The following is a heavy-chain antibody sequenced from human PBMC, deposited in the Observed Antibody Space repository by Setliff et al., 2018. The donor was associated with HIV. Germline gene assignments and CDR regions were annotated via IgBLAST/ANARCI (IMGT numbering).Heavy chain of an antibody. CDR1: RGTFSSFA. V-gene: IGHV1-69*13. J-gene: IGHJ4*02. Sequence: SVKVSCKTSRGTFSSFALSWVRQAPGQGLEWMGGIIPTFGTSNFAQKFQGRVTITADESMTTAYMELSGLKYEDTAVYYCARDGLLVAGIRFDYWGQGTLVTVSS. CDR2: IIPTFGTS. CDR3: ARDGLLVAGIRFDY. D-gene: IGHD6-19*01.